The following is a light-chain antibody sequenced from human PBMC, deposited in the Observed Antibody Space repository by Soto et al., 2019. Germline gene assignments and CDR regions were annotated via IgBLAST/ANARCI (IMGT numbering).Light chain of an antibody. CDR2: GAS. CDR1: QSVSSN. CDR3: QQYNNWPLT. V-gene: IGKV3-15*01. Sequence: EIVMTQSPATLSVSPEERATLSCRASQSVSSNLAWYQQKPGQAPRLLIYGASTGATGIPARFSGSGSGTEFALTISSLQSGDFAVYYCQQYNNWPLTFGGGTKVEIK. J-gene: IGKJ4*01.